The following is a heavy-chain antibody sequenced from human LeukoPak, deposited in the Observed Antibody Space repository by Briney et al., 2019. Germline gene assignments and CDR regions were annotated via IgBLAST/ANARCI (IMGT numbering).Heavy chain of an antibody. CDR2: LYSDGNT. J-gene: IGHJ4*02. V-gene: IGHV3-53*01. D-gene: IGHD1-14*01. CDR3: ARGVEPLAANTLAY. Sequence: PGGSLRLSCAASGFTVITNDMTWGRQARGKGLEWVSALYSDGNTKYADSVQGRFTISRDNSKNTLYLELNSLSPDDTAVYYCARGVEPLAANTLAYWGQGTLVTVSS. CDR1: GFTVITND.